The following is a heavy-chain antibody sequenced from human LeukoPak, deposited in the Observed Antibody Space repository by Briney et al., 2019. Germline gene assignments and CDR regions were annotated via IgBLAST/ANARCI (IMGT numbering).Heavy chain of an antibody. Sequence: GGSLRLSCAASGFTFSSDAMSWVRQAPGKGPEWVSAICCSGGSTYYAGSVKGRFTISRDNSKHTLYLQMNSLRAEDTAVYYCAKVADCSSTSCYPYSAAGYYFDYWGQGTLVTVSS. CDR1: GFTFSSDA. V-gene: IGHV3-23*01. D-gene: IGHD2-2*01. J-gene: IGHJ4*02. CDR3: AKVADCSSTSCYPYSAAGYYFDY. CDR2: ICCSGGST.